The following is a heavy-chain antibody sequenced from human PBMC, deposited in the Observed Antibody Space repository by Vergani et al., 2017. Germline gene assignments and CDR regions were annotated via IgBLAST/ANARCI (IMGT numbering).Heavy chain of an antibody. CDR3: ARDFTVVTPRVFGY. Sequence: QVQLVQSGAEVKKPGASVKVSCKASGYTFTGYYMHWVRQAPGQGLEWMGWINPNSGGTNYAQKLQGRVTMTTDTSTSTAYMELRSLRSDDTAVYYCARDFTVVTPRVFGYWGQGTLVTVSS. J-gene: IGHJ4*02. V-gene: IGHV1-2*02. CDR2: INPNSGGT. D-gene: IGHD4-23*01. CDR1: GYTFTGYY.